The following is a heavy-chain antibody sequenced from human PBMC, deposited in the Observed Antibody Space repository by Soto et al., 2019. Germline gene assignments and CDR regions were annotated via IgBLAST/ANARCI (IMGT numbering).Heavy chain of an antibody. CDR1: GDSVSSNSGA. V-gene: IGHV6-1*01. CDR2: TYYRSKWYN. CDR3: ARTQSVFDY. J-gene: IGHJ4*02. Sequence: PSQTLSLTCAISGDSVSSNSGAWNWIRQSPSRGLEWLGRTYYRSKWYNEYAVSVKGRISINPDTSKNQFSLQLNSVTPEDSAVDYCARTQSVFDYWGQGTQVTVSS.